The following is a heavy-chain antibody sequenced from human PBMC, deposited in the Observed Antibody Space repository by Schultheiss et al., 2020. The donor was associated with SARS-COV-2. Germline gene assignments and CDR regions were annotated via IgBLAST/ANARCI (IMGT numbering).Heavy chain of an antibody. D-gene: IGHD3-3*01. Sequence: SETLSLTCAVSGGSISSSNWWSWVRQPPGKGLEWIGEINHSGSTNYNPSLKSRVTISVDTSKNQFSLKLSSVTAADTAVYYCARVEDKTYYDFWSGRNRYFDYWGQGTLVTVSS. CDR2: INHSGST. CDR3: ARVEDKTYYDFWSGRNRYFDY. CDR1: GGSISSSNW. J-gene: IGHJ4*02. V-gene: IGHV4-4*02.